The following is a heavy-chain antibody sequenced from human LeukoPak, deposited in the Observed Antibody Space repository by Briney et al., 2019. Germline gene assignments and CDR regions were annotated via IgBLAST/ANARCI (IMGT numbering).Heavy chain of an antibody. Sequence: GGSLRLSCAASGFTFSSYWMHWVRQAPGKGLVWVSRISPDGSTTGHADSVKGRFTTSRDNAKNTLYLQMNSLRAEDTAVYYCARDPAGYSSSWYPTYYYYGMDVWGQGTTVTVSS. CDR2: ISPDGSTT. J-gene: IGHJ6*02. CDR1: GFTFSSYW. V-gene: IGHV3-74*01. CDR3: ARDPAGYSSSWYPTYYYYGMDV. D-gene: IGHD6-13*01.